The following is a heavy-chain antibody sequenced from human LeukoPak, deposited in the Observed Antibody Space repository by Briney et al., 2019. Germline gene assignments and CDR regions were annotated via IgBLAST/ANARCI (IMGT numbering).Heavy chain of an antibody. Sequence: PGRSLRLSCAASGFTFSSYAMHWVRQAPGKGLEWVAVISYDGSNKYYADSVKGRFTISRDNSMNTLYLQMNSLRAEDTAVYYCASEIIFGSFDYWGQGTLVTVSS. CDR2: ISYDGSNK. D-gene: IGHD3-3*01. CDR3: ASEIIFGSFDY. V-gene: IGHV3-30*04. J-gene: IGHJ4*02. CDR1: GFTFSSYA.